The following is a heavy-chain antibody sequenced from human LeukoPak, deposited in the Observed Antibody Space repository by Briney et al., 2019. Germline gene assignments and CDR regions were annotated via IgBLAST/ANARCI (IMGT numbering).Heavy chain of an antibody. CDR2: ISYDGSNK. Sequence: PGRSLRLSCAASGFTFSSYGMHWVRQAPGKGLEWVAVISYDGSNKYYADSVKGRFTISRDNSKNTLYLQMNSLRAEDTAVYYCAASKEMATGYWGQGTLVTVSS. J-gene: IGHJ4*02. CDR1: GFTFSSYG. CDR3: AASKEMATGY. V-gene: IGHV3-30*03. D-gene: IGHD5-24*01.